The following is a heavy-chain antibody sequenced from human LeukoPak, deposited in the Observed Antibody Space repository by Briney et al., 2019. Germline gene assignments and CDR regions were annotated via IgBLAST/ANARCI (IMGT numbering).Heavy chain of an antibody. CDR2: ISGSGGST. Sequence: GGSLRLSCAASGFTFSSYAMSWVRQAPGKGLEWVSAISGSGGSTYYADSVKGRFTISRDNSKNTLYLQMNSVRAEDTAVYYCAKYMVRGVINPNFDYWGQGTLVTVSS. CDR3: AKYMVRGVINPNFDY. J-gene: IGHJ4*02. CDR1: GFTFSSYA. V-gene: IGHV3-23*01. D-gene: IGHD3-10*01.